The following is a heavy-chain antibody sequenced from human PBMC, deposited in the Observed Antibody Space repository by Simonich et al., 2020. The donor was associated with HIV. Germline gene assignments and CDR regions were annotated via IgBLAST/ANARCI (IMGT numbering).Heavy chain of an antibody. CDR3: ASPTYPGIASDGSDY. CDR1: GYSISSGYY. Sequence: QVQLQESGPGLVKPSETLSLTCAVSGYSISSGYYWGWIRQPPGKGLEGIGYTYYSGITNYNPPLKSRVTISVDTSKNQFSLKLTSVTAADTAVYYCASPTYPGIASDGSDYWGQGTLVTVSS. CDR2: TYYSGIT. J-gene: IGHJ4*02. D-gene: IGHD6-25*01. V-gene: IGHV4-38-2*01.